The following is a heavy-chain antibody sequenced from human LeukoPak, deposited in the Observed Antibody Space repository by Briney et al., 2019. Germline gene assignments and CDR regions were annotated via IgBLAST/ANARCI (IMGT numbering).Heavy chain of an antibody. CDR3: AKDRFSGSSSDAFHI. J-gene: IGHJ3*02. D-gene: IGHD1-26*01. Sequence: GGSLRLSCAASQFTFGDYAMHWVRQAPGKGLEWVSGISWNSGSIAYADSVKGRFTISRDNAKNSLYLQMNSLRAEDTALYYCAKDRFSGSSSDAFHIWGQETMLSVPS. CDR1: QFTFGDYA. CDR2: ISWNSGSI. V-gene: IGHV3-9*01.